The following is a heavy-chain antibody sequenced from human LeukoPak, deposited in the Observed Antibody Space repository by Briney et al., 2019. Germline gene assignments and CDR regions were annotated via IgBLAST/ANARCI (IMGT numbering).Heavy chain of an antibody. J-gene: IGHJ4*02. CDR1: RYTFTGYY. CDR3: ARVPTNDYYDSSGYHGY. CDR2: INPNSGGT. Sequence: GASVKVSCKASRYTFTGYYMHWVRQAPGQGLEWMGWINPNSGGTNYAQKFQGRVTMTRDTSISTAYMELSRLRSDDTAVYYCARVPTNDYYDSSGYHGYWGQGTLVTVSS. V-gene: IGHV1-2*02. D-gene: IGHD3-22*01.